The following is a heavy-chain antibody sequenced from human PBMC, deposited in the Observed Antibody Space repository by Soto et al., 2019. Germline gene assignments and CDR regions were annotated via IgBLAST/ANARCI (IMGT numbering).Heavy chain of an antibody. CDR2: IYYSGST. D-gene: IGHD6-13*01. V-gene: IGHV4-31*03. CDR3: ARDRSSRVWLFDP. CDR1: GGSISSGGYY. J-gene: IGHJ5*02. Sequence: QVQLQESGPGLVKPSQTLSLTCTVSGGSISSGGYYWSWIRQHPGKGLEWIGYIYYSGSTYYNPSLKSRVTISVDTSKNQFSLKLSSVTAADMAVYYCARDRSSRVWLFDPWGQGTLVTVSS.